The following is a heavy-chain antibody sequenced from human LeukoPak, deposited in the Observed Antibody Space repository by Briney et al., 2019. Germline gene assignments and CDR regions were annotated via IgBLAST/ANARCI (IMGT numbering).Heavy chain of an antibody. CDR1: GFTFSGYG. CDR3: ARALMITFGGVIAPPGDP. V-gene: IGHV3-13*01. CDR2: IGTAGDT. Sequence: GGSLRLSCAASGFTFSGYGIHWVRQATGKGLEWVSAIGTAGDTYYPGSVKGRFTISRENAKNSLYLQMNSLRAGDTAVYYCARALMITFGGVIAPPGDPWGQGTLVTVSS. J-gene: IGHJ5*02. D-gene: IGHD3-16*02.